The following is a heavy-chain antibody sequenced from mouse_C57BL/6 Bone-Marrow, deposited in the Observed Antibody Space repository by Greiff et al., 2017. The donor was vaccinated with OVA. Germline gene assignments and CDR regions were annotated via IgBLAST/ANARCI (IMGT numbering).Heavy chain of an antibody. J-gene: IGHJ2*01. Sequence: EVKLVESGGDLVKPGGSLKLSCAASGFTFSSYGMSWVRQTPDKRLEWVATISSGGSYTYYPDSVKGRFTLSRDTAKNTLYLQLSSLKSEDTAVCYCARRGDYGGFLDYWGQGTTLTVSS. CDR3: ARRGDYGGFLDY. CDR1: GFTFSSYG. V-gene: IGHV5-6*02. D-gene: IGHD1-1*02. CDR2: ISSGGSYT.